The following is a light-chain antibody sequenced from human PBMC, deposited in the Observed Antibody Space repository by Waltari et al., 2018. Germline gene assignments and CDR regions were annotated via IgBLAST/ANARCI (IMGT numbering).Light chain of an antibody. CDR2: YVS. CDR3: HQSSSLPYT. CDR1: QSIGNR. V-gene: IGKV6-21*01. J-gene: IGKJ2*01. Sequence: EIVLTQSPDFQSVTPKEKVTITCRASQSIGNRLHWYQQKPDQSPNLLIKYVSQSFSGVPSRFRGTGSGTDFTLTINSLEAEDAATYHCHQSSSLPYTFGQGTKLEIK.